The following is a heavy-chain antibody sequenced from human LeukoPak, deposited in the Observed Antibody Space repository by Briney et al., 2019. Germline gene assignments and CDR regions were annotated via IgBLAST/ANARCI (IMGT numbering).Heavy chain of an antibody. CDR3: ARVLDGFTISAALDV. D-gene: IGHD6-13*01. Sequence: KTGGSLRLSCSASGFTFSTYSMNWVRQAPGKGLEWVSSISYSSSYIYYADSVEGRFTISRDNAKNSLYLEMNSLRAEDTAVYYCARVLDGFTISAALDVWGQGTTVTVSS. V-gene: IGHV3-21*01. J-gene: IGHJ6*02. CDR1: GFTFSTYS. CDR2: ISYSSSYI.